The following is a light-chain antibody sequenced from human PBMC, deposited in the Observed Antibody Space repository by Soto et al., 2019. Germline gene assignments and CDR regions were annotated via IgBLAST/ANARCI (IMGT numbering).Light chain of an antibody. CDR3: QQYDGSPPLT. CDR2: GPS. Sequence: EIVLTQSPGTLSFSPGERATLSCRASQSVSSTSLACYQQKPGQAPRLLIYGPSNRATGIPDRFSGSGSGTDFTLTISRLEPEDFAVYYCQQYDGSPPLTFGLGTMV. J-gene: IGKJ1*01. CDR1: QSVSSTS. V-gene: IGKV3-20*01.